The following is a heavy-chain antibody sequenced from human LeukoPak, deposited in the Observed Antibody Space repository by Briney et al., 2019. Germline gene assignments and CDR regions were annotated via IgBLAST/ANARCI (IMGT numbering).Heavy chain of an antibody. Sequence: LSLTCAASGFTFSSYAMSWVRQAPGKGLEWVSAISGSGGSTHYADSVKGRFTISRDNSKNTLYLQMNSLRAEDTAVYYCAKARQPYSSSSGFDYWGQRTLVTVSS. CDR1: GFTFSSYA. J-gene: IGHJ4*02. CDR2: ISGSGGST. D-gene: IGHD6-6*01. CDR3: AKARQPYSSSSGFDY. V-gene: IGHV3-23*01.